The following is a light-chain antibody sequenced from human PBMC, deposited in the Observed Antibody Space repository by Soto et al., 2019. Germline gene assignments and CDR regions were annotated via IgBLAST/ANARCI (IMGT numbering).Light chain of an antibody. Sequence: QSVLTQPPSASGTPGQRVTISCSGGSSNIGSNTVIWYQQLPGTAPKLLIYVNDQRPSGVPDRFSGSKSGTSASLAISGLQSEDEADYYCAVWDGSLKNWVFDGGTKLTVL. CDR2: VND. CDR3: AVWDGSLKNWV. V-gene: IGLV1-44*01. J-gene: IGLJ3*02. CDR1: SSNIGSNT.